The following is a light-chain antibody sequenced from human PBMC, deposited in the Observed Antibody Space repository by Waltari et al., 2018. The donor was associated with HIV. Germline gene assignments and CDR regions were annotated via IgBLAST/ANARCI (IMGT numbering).Light chain of an antibody. CDR2: NNN. Sequence: QSVLTQPPSASGTPGQRVTISCSGSSSTIGSNTVNWYQQLPGTAPKLLIYNNNQRPSGVPDRFSGSKYGTSASLAISGLQSEDEADYYCAAWDDSLNGVIFGGGTKLTVL. CDR1: SSTIGSNT. V-gene: IGLV1-44*01. CDR3: AAWDDSLNGVI. J-gene: IGLJ2*01.